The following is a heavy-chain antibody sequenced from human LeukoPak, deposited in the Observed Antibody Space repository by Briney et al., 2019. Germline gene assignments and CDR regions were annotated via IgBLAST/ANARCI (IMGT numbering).Heavy chain of an antibody. J-gene: IGHJ4*02. D-gene: IGHD6-19*01. Sequence: PSETLSLTCTVSGGSISSYYWSWIRQPPGKGLEWIGYIYYSGSTNYNPSLKSRVTISVDTSKNQFSLKLSSVTAADTAVYYCARAPRTISSSGWRDPLDYWGQGTLVTVSS. CDR3: ARAPRTISSSGWRDPLDY. V-gene: IGHV4-59*01. CDR2: IYYSGST. CDR1: GGSISSYY.